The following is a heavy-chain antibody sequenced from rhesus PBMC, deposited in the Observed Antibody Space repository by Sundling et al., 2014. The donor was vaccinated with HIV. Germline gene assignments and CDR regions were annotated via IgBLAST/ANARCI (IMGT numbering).Heavy chain of an antibody. CDR1: GGSISGGSG. Sequence: QVQLQESGPGLLKPSETLSLTCGVSGGSISGGSGWGWIRQPPGKGLDYIGYINGHSGDDLLQPSLKSRVSISKDTSRNQISLRLTSVTAADTAVYYCGKYNVWTGYCVDYWGRGGPGHRLL. J-gene: IGHJ4*01. CDR2: INGHSGDD. CDR3: GKYNVWTGYCVDY. D-gene: IGHD3-3*01. V-gene: IGHV4-76*01.